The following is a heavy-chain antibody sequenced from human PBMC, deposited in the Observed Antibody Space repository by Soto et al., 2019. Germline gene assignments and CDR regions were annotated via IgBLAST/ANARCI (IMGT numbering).Heavy chain of an antibody. CDR2: ISAYNGNT. J-gene: IGHJ3*02. Sequence: ASVKVSCKASGFTFSSYGISWVRQAPGQGLEWMGWISAYNGNTNYAQKLQGRVTMTTDTSTNTAYMELRSLRSDDTAVYYCARDSSSWLNDAFDIWGQGTMVTVSS. CDR3: ARDSSSWLNDAFDI. V-gene: IGHV1-18*01. D-gene: IGHD6-13*01. CDR1: GFTFSSYG.